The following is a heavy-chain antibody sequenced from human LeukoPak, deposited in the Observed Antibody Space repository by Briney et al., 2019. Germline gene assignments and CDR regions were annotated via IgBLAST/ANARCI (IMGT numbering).Heavy chain of an antibody. D-gene: IGHD4-17*01. J-gene: IGHJ5*02. V-gene: IGHV3-33*01. CDR1: GIPFSSFG. CDR3: ARDGTVTAGPFDP. Sequence: GGSLRLSCAAPGIPFSSFGMHWLRQAPGKGLEWVAFIWYDGSNKYYADSVKGRFTISSDNSKNTLYLQMNSLTAEDTAVYYCARDGTVTAGPFDPWGGGTLVTVSS. CDR2: IWYDGSNK.